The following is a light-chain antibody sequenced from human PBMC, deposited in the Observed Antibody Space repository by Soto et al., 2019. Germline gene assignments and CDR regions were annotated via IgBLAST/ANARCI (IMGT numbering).Light chain of an antibody. CDR2: EDN. Sequence: NFMLTQPDSVSGSPGQTVIISCTRSSGSIGSNYVQWYQQRPGSAPTTVISEDNHRPSGVPDRLSCSIDTSSNSASLSISGRKTEDEADYYCQAYDSNTAGFGGGTKGTVL. CDR3: QAYDSNTAG. CDR1: SGSIGSNY. V-gene: IGLV6-57*03. J-gene: IGLJ2*01.